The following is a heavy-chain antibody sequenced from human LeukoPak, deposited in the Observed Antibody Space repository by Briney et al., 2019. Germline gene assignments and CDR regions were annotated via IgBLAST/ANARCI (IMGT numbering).Heavy chain of an antibody. D-gene: IGHD5-12*01. CDR1: GGSISSGSYY. J-gene: IGHJ3*02. CDR3: ARGFEGVATTSGPYDAFDI. CDR2: IYTSGST. Sequence: SETLSLTCTVSGGSISSGSYYWSWIRQPAGKGLEWIGRIYTSGSTNYNPSLKSRVTISVDTSKNQFSLKLSSVTAADAAVYYCARGFEGVATTSGPYDAFDIWGQGTMVTVSS. V-gene: IGHV4-61*02.